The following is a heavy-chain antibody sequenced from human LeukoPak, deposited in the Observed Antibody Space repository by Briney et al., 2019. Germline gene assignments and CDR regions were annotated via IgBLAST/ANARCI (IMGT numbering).Heavy chain of an antibody. V-gene: IGHV4-34*01. J-gene: IGHJ6*02. Sequence: PSQTLSLTCAVYGGSLSGYYWSWISQPPGKGLEWIGEINHSGSTNYNPSLKSRVTISVDTSKNQFSLKLSSVTAADTAVYYCARVVVVLHYYYGMDVWGQGTTVTVSS. CDR3: ARVVVVLHYYYGMDV. D-gene: IGHD2-2*01. CDR2: INHSGST. CDR1: GGSLSGYY.